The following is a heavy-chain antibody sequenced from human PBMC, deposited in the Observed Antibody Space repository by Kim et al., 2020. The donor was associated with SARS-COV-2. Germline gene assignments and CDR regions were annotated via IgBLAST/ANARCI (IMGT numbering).Heavy chain of an antibody. CDR1: GYNFTTYW. J-gene: IGHJ6*02. V-gene: IGHV5-51*01. CDR3: ARRERLISGMDV. Sequence: GESLKISCKASGYNFTTYWIAWVRQMPGKGLEWMGMICPDDSDTRYSPSLQGHVTISADKSTRTAYLQWNSLEASDTAMYYCARRERLISGMDVWGQGTTVTVSS. D-gene: IGHD1-26*01. CDR2: ICPDDSDT.